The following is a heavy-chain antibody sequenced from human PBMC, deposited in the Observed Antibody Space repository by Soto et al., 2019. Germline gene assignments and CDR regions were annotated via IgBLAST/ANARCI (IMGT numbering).Heavy chain of an antibody. J-gene: IGHJ6*02. Sequence: SETLSLTCTVSGGSISSYYWSWIRQPAGKGLEWIGRIYTSGSTNYNPSLKSRVTMSVDTSENQFSLKLSSVTAADTAVYYCARDRYYGSGSYPRGRYYYYGMDVWGQGTTVTVSS. CDR2: IYTSGST. D-gene: IGHD3-10*01. V-gene: IGHV4-4*07. CDR3: ARDRYYGSGSYPRGRYYYYGMDV. CDR1: GGSISSYY.